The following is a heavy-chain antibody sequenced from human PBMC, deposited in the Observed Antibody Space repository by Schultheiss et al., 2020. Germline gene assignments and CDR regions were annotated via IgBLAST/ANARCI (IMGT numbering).Heavy chain of an antibody. CDR2: ISGSGGST. CDR1: GFTFSSYG. V-gene: IGHV3-23*01. Sequence: GGSLRLSCAASGFTFSSYGMHWVRQAPGKGLEWVSAISGSGGSTYYADSVKGRFTISRDNAKNTLYLQMNSLRAEDTAVYYCARDALSIAARSDYGMDVWGQGTTVTVSS. CDR3: ARDALSIAARSDYGMDV. D-gene: IGHD6-6*01. J-gene: IGHJ6*02.